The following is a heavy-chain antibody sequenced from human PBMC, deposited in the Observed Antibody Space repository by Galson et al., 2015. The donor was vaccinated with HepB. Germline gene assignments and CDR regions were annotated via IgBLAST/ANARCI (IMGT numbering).Heavy chain of an antibody. CDR3: AREIRSGQENIDY. Sequence: SLRLSCAASGFTFSSYAMTWVRQAPGKGLEWVSSISSSSSYIYYADSVKGRFTISRDNAKNSLYLQMNSLRAEDTAVCYCAREIRSGQENIDYWGQGTLVTVSS. D-gene: IGHD4-17*01. J-gene: IGHJ4*02. CDR1: GFTFSSYA. CDR2: ISSSSSYI. V-gene: IGHV3-21*01.